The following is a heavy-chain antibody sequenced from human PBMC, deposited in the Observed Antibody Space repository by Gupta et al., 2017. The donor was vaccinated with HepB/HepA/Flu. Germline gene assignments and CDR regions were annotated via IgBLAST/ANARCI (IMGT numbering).Heavy chain of an antibody. CDR2: IYWDDDK. CDR1: GFSLSTSGVG. J-gene: IGHJ1*01. Sequence: QITLKESGPTLVKPTQTLTLTCTFSGFSLSTSGVGVGWIRQPPGKALEWLALIYWDDDKRYSPSLKSRLTITKDTSKNQVVLTMTNMDPVDTATYYCAHRQGDSAERGAHHWYFQHWGQGTLVTVSS. D-gene: IGHD1-26*01. CDR3: AHRQGDSAERGAHHWYFQH. V-gene: IGHV2-5*02.